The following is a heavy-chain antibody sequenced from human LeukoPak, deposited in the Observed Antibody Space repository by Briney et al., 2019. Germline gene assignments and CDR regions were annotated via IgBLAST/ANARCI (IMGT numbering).Heavy chain of an antibody. CDR1: GYTFTGYY. V-gene: IGHV1-2*02. J-gene: IGHJ3*02. CDR2: INPNSGGT. CDR3: AREMDYYDSSGYYDAFDI. D-gene: IGHD3-22*01. Sequence: GASVKVSCKASGYTFTGYYMHWVRQAPGQGLEWMGWINPNSGGTNYAQKFQGRVTMTRDTSISTAYMELSRLRSDDTAVYYCAREMDYYDSSGYYDAFDIWGQGTMVTVSS.